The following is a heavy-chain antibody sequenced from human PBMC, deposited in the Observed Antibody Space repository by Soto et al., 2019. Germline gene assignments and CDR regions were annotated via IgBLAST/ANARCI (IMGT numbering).Heavy chain of an antibody. J-gene: IGHJ4*02. CDR1: GGSISSYY. V-gene: IGHV4-59*08. CDR2: IYYSGST. CDR3: ARRRNNGTDY. Sequence: SETLSLTCTVSGGSISSYYWSWIRQPPGKGLEWIGYIYYSGSTNYNPSLKSRVTISVDTSKNQFSLKLSSVTAADTAVYYCARRRNNGTDYWGQGTLVTVSS. D-gene: IGHD2-8*01.